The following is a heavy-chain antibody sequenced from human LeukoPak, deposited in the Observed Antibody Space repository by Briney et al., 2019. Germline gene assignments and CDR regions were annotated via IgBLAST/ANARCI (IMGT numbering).Heavy chain of an antibody. Sequence: PGGSLRLSCTVSRPTFSNYWMHWVRQAPGKGLVWVSRINGDGTTTSYADSVKGRFTISRDNAKNTLYLQMNSLRAEDTAVYYCARDPPGGRRVGSGNNLYYFDYWGQGTLVTVSS. J-gene: IGHJ4*02. CDR1: RPTFSNYW. D-gene: IGHD3-10*01. CDR3: ARDPPGGRRVGSGNNLYYFDY. CDR2: INGDGTTT. V-gene: IGHV3-74*01.